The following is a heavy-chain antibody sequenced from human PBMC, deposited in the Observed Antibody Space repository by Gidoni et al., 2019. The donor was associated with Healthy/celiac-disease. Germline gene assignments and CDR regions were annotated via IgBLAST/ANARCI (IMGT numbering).Heavy chain of an antibody. D-gene: IGHD3-22*01. CDR2: IYYSGST. CDR3: ASSHYYDSKYFDY. V-gene: IGHV4-59*08. J-gene: IGHJ4*02. Sequence: QVQLQESGPGLVKPSETLSLTRTVSGGSISSSYWSWLRQPPGKGLEWIGYIYYSGSTNYNPSLKSRVTISVDTSKNQFSLKLSSVTAADTAVYYCASSHYYDSKYFDYWGQGTLVTVSS. CDR1: GGSISSSY.